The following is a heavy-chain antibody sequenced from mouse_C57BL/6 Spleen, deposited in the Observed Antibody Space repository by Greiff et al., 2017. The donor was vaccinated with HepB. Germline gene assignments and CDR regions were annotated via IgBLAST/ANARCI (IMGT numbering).Heavy chain of an antibody. CDR2: ISSGSSTI. CDR3: ASGALPLGYFDV. J-gene: IGHJ1*03. V-gene: IGHV5-17*01. D-gene: IGHD4-1*01. CDR1: GFTFSDYG. Sequence: EVKLLESGGGLVKPGGSLKLSCAASGFTFSDYGMHWVRQAPEKGLEWVAYISSGSSTIYYADTVKGRFTISRDNAKNTLFLQKTSLRSEDTAMYYCASGALPLGYFDVWGTGTTVTVSS.